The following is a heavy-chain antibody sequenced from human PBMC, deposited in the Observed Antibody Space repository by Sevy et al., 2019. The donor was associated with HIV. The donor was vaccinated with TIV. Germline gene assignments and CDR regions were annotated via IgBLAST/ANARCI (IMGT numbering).Heavy chain of an antibody. Sequence: ASVKVSCKASGGTFSSYAINWVRQAPGQGLEWMGGIIPIFGTANYAQKFQGRVTITADESTSTAYMELSSLRSEDTAVYYCARAMESSTVTTYAFDIWGQGTMVTVSS. CDR1: GGTFSSYA. J-gene: IGHJ3*02. CDR3: ARAMESSTVTTYAFDI. V-gene: IGHV1-69*13. CDR2: IIPIFGTA. D-gene: IGHD4-17*01.